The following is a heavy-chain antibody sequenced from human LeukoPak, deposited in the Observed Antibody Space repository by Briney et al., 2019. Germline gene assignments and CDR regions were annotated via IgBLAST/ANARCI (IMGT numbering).Heavy chain of an antibody. CDR1: GGSISSYY. CDR2: IYYSGST. Sequence: KSSETLSLTCTVSGGSISSYYWSWIRQPPGKGLEWLGYIYYSGSTNYNPSLKSRVTISVDTSKNQFSLKLSSVTAADTAVYYCARDSCTNGVCEDYFDYWGQGTLVTVSS. V-gene: IGHV4-59*01. CDR3: ARDSCTNGVCEDYFDY. J-gene: IGHJ4*02. D-gene: IGHD2-8*01.